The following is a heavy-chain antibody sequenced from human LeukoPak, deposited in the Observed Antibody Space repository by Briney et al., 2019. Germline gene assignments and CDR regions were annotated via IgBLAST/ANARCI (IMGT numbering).Heavy chain of an antibody. Sequence: ASVKVSCKASGYTFTGYYMHWVRQAPGQGLEWMGWINPNSGGTNYAQKFQGRVTMTRDTSISTAYMELSRLRSDDTAVYYCARDLSPDLYCGGDCYMSWFDPWGQGTLVTVSS. D-gene: IGHD2-21*02. J-gene: IGHJ5*02. CDR2: INPNSGGT. CDR3: ARDLSPDLYCGGDCYMSWFDP. V-gene: IGHV1-2*02. CDR1: GYTFTGYY.